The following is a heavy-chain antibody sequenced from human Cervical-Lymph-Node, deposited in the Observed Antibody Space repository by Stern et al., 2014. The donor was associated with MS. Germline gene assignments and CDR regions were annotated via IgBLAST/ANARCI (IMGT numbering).Heavy chain of an antibody. CDR3: AKHRGEDWNYAFWFDP. V-gene: IGHV3-30*18. J-gene: IGHJ5*02. CDR1: RFTFDNYG. CDR2: ISYDGSNI. D-gene: IGHD1-7*01. Sequence: VQLVESGGGVVQPGTSLRLSCAASRFTFDNYGMHWVRQAPGKGLEWVALISYDGSNIHYADSVKGRFTISRDNSNNTLLLQMNSLRAEDTAVYYCAKHRGEDWNYAFWFDPWGQGTLVTVSS.